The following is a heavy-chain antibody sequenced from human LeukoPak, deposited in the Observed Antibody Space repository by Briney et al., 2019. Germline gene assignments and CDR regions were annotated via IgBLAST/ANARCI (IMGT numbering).Heavy chain of an antibody. J-gene: IGHJ3*02. CDR3: ARVLRITMIHDAFDI. CDR2: INPNRGGT. D-gene: IGHD3-22*01. V-gene: IGHV1-2*02. Sequence: GASVKVSCKASGYTFTGYYMHWVRQAPGQGLEWMGWINPNRGGTNYAQKFQGRVTMTRDTSISTAYMELSRLRSDDTAVYYCARVLRITMIHDAFDIWGQGTMVTVSS. CDR1: GYTFTGYY.